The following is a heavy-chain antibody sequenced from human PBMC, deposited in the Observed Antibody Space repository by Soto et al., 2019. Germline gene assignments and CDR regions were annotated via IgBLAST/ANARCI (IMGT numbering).Heavy chain of an antibody. V-gene: IGHV1-2*04. Sequence: QVQLVQSGAEVKKPGASVKVSCKASGYTFTGYYMHWVRQAPGQGLEWMGWINPNSGGTNYAQKFQCWVTMTRDTSISTAYMELSRLRSDDTAVYYCARAADYSPRYYFDYWGQGTLVTVSS. D-gene: IGHD5-12*01. CDR1: GYTFTGYY. CDR2: INPNSGGT. J-gene: IGHJ4*02. CDR3: ARAADYSPRYYFDY.